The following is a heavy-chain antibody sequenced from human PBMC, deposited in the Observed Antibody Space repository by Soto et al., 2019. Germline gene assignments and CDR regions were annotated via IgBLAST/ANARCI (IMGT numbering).Heavy chain of an antibody. J-gene: IGHJ5*02. CDR3: ATKPPGGRDYFYFTP. Sequence: QVHLVQSGAEVRKPGSSVKVSCEASGGTFSSYSINWVRQAPGQGLEWMGGIIPIFGSSNYAQKFQGRVTITADKSTNTVLMRLTSVRFEDTALYFCATKPPGGRDYFYFTPWGKGPLLPVSS. CDR2: IIPIFGSS. CDR1: GGTFSSYS. D-gene: IGHD3-3*01. V-gene: IGHV1-69*06.